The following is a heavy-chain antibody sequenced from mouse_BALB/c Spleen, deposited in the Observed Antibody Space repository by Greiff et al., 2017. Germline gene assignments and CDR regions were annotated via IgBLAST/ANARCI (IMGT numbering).Heavy chain of an antibody. J-gene: IGHJ2*01. Sequence: VKLMESGPGLVAPSQSLYITCTVSGFSLTSYGVHWVRQPPGKGLEWLGVIWAGGSTNYNSALMSRLSISKDNSKSQVFLKMNSLQTDDTAMYYCARDLGDGYYYFDYWGQGTTLTVSS. CDR2: IWAGGST. CDR3: ARDLGDGYYYFDY. CDR1: GFSLTSYG. V-gene: IGHV2-9*02. D-gene: IGHD2-3*01.